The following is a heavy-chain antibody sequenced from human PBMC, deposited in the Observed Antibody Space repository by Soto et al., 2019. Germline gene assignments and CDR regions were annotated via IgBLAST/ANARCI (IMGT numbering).Heavy chain of an antibody. Sequence: GGSLRLSCAASGFTFSSYAMHWVRQAPGKGLEWVAVISYDGSNKYYADSVKGRFTISRDNSKNTLYLQMNSLRAEDTAVYYCARVGCSGGSCYSRSGWFDPWGQGTLVTVSS. CDR2: ISYDGSNK. V-gene: IGHV3-30-3*01. D-gene: IGHD2-15*01. CDR1: GFTFSSYA. CDR3: ARVGCSGGSCYSRSGWFDP. J-gene: IGHJ5*02.